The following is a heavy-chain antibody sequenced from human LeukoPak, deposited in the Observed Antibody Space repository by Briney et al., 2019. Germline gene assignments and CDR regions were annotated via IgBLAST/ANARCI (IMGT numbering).Heavy chain of an antibody. Sequence: KPSETLSLTCTVSGGSISSSGYYWGWIRQPPGKGLEWIVSMYYSGSTYYNPSLKSRVTISVDTSKNHFSLKLSSVTAADTAVYYCARDFRGGYGFWSGYYTPYYFDYWGQGTLVTVSP. CDR2: MYYSGST. J-gene: IGHJ4*02. CDR3: ARDFRGGYGFWSGYYTPYYFDY. D-gene: IGHD3-3*01. V-gene: IGHV4-39*02. CDR1: GGSISSSGYY.